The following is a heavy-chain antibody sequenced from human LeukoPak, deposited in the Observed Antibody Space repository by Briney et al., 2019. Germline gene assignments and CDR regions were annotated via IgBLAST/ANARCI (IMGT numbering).Heavy chain of an antibody. CDR2: IIPIFGTA. CDR3: ARRHYYGSGTKNRAVSWFDP. D-gene: IGHD3-10*01. Sequence: ASVTVSCKASGGTFSSYAISWVRQAPGQGLEWMGGIIPIFGTANYAQKFQGRVTITADESTSTAYMELSSLRSEDTAVHYCARRHYYGSGTKNRAVSWFDPWGQGTLVTVSS. J-gene: IGHJ5*02. CDR1: GGTFSSYA. V-gene: IGHV1-69*13.